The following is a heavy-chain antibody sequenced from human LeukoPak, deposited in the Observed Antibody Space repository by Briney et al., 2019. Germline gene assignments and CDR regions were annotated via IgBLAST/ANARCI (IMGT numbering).Heavy chain of an antibody. V-gene: IGHV1-69*13. CDR1: GGTFKNYA. CDR3: ARSGAIYGSGSYYSAAFDI. D-gene: IGHD3-10*01. CDR2: ILPIFGTT. J-gene: IGHJ3*02. Sequence: SVKVSCKASGGTFKNYAISWVRQAPGQGLEWMGGILPIFGTTNYAQKFQARVTITADESTSTAYMELSSLRSEDTAVYYCARSGAIYGSGSYYSAAFDIWGQGTMVTVSS.